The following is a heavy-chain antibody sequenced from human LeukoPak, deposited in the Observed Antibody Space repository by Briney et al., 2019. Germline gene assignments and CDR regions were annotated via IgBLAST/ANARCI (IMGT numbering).Heavy chain of an antibody. J-gene: IGHJ4*02. CDR3: ARASTRFGGVIAPYGY. CDR2: NPSGGST. D-gene: IGHD3-16*02. V-gene: IGHV1-46*01. Sequence: NPSGGSTSYSQKFQGRVTMTTDTSTSTVYMELSSLRSEDTAVYYCARASTRFGGVIAPYGYWGQGTLVTVSS.